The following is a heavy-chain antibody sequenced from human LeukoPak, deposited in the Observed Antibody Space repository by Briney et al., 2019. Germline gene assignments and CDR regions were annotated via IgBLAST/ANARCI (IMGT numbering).Heavy chain of an antibody. V-gene: IGHV3-30*18. Sequence: GRSLRLSCAASGFTFSGSAMHWVRQAPGKGLEWVAVISHDGSNIYYVDSVKGRFTISRDNSKNTLYLQMNSLRAEDTAGYYCAKDRSSGWYGLGVFDIWGQGTMVTVSS. CDR2: ISHDGSNI. CDR1: GFTFSGSA. CDR3: AKDRSSGWYGLGVFDI. J-gene: IGHJ3*02. D-gene: IGHD6-19*01.